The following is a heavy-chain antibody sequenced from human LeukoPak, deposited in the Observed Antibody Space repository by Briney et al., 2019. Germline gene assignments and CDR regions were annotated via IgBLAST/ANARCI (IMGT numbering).Heavy chain of an antibody. CDR1: GFTFSSYG. CDR3: AKDYGYYYGSGSYPNWFEP. Sequence: GGSLRLSCAASGFTFSSYGMSWVRQAPGKGLEWVSAISGSGGSTYYADSVKGRFTVSRDNVKNSLYLQMNSLRPEDTAVYYCAKDYGYYYGSGSYPNWFEPWGQGTLVTVSS. D-gene: IGHD3-10*01. V-gene: IGHV3-23*01. CDR2: ISGSGGST. J-gene: IGHJ5*02.